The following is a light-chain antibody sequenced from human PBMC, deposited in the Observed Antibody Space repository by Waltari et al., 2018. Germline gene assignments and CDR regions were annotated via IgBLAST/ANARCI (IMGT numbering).Light chain of an antibody. Sequence: DVVMTQSPLSLPVTLGQPASISFTSSQSLVHSDGKTYLNWFHQGQGQSPRRLIYKVSNRDSGVPDRFSGSGSGTDFTLTISRVEAEDVGIYYCMQATHWPLTFGQGTRVEIK. CDR1: QSLVHSDGKTY. CDR3: MQATHWPLT. J-gene: IGKJ1*01. CDR2: KVS. V-gene: IGKV2-30*02.